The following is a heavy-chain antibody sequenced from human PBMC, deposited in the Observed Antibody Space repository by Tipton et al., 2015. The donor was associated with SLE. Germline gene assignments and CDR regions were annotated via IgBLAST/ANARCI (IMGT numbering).Heavy chain of an antibody. CDR1: TFIFSNYA. D-gene: IGHD5-24*01. V-gene: IGHV3-30*04. CDR2: VSFDGSHK. CDR3: ARVRDGYNVDWYFDL. J-gene: IGHJ2*01. Sequence: SLRLSCAASTFIFSNYAFHWVRQAPGKGLEWVAAVSFDGSHKFYADSVKGRFTISRDNSKTTLYVQMNSLRVEDTAVYYCARVRDGYNVDWYFDLWGRGTLVTVSS.